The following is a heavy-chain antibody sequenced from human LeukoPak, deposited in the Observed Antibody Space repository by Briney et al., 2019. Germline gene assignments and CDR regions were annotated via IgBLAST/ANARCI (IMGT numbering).Heavy chain of an antibody. J-gene: IGHJ3*02. Sequence: GGSLRLSCAASGFTFSSYGMHWVRQAPGKGLEWVAVIWYDGSNKYYADSVKGRFTISRDNSRNTLYLQMNSLRAEDTAVYYCVREAGTTGTLDGFDIWGQGTMVTVSS. D-gene: IGHD1-1*01. CDR2: IWYDGSNK. CDR1: GFTFSSYG. V-gene: IGHV3-33*08. CDR3: VREAGTTGTLDGFDI.